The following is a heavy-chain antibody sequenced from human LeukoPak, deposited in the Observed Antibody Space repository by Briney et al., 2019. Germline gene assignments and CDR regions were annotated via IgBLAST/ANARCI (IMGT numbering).Heavy chain of an antibody. CDR3: ARYVTALDY. J-gene: IGHJ4*02. CDR1: QSTFSSYW. V-gene: IGHV3-7*03. CDR2: IKEDGSKT. D-gene: IGHD2-21*02. Sequence: GGSLRLSCAASQSTFSSYWMSWVRQAPGKGLEWVANIKEDGSKTYYVDSVKGRFTISRDNAKNSLYLQMNSLRAEDTALYYCARYVTALDYWGQGTLVTVSS.